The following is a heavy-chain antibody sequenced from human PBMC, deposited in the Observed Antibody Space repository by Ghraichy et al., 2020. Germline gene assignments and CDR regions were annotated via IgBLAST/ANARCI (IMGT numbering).Heavy chain of an antibody. J-gene: IGHJ6*02. CDR1: GFTFSDYA. Sequence: GGSLRLSCAASGFTFSDYAMSWVRQAPGKGLEWVSSFSLSGGRTYYAESVKGRFTISGDSSENTLYLQMDGLRTEDTAVYYCAKDQGRGGSMLVHATPYYYFYGLDAWGQGTTVTVSS. D-gene: IGHD2-8*01. V-gene: IGHV3-23*01. CDR3: AKDQGRGGSMLVHATPYYYFYGLDA. CDR2: FSLSGGRT.